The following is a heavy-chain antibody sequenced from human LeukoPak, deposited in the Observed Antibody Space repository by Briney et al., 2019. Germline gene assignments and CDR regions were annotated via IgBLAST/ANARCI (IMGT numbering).Heavy chain of an antibody. CDR3: ARGGLGDY. CDR2: ISGSGNGR. V-gene: IGHV3-48*03. Sequence: GGSLRLSCAASGFTFSSYEMNWVRQAPGKGLEWVSYISGSGNGRYYADSVKGRFTISRDNAKNTLYLQMNSLRAEDTAVYYCARGGLGDYWGQGTLVTVSS. CDR1: GFTFSSYE. J-gene: IGHJ4*02. D-gene: IGHD7-27*01.